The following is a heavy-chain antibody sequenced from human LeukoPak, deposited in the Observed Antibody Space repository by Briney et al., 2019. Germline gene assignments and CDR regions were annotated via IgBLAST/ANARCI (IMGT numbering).Heavy chain of an antibody. D-gene: IGHD6-6*01. CDR1: GGSISSGGYS. Sequence: SQTLSLTCAVSGGSISSGGYSWSWIRQPPGKGLEWLGYIYHSGSTYYNPSLKSRVTISVDRSKNQFSLKLSSVTAADTAVYYCASYSSSSTFLDVWGQGTTVTVYS. V-gene: IGHV4-30-2*01. CDR2: IYHSGST. J-gene: IGHJ6*02. CDR3: ASYSSSSTFLDV.